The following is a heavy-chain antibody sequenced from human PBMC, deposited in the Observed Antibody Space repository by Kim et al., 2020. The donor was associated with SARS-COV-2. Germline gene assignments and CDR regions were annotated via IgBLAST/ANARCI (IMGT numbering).Heavy chain of an antibody. CDR2: IYPGDSDT. CDR1: GYSFTSYW. Sequence: GESLKISCKGSGYSFTSYWIGWVRQMPGKGLEWMGIIYPGDSDTRYSPSFQGQVTISADKSISTAYLQWSSLKASDTAMYYCARQAHYDILTGYYHAFDIWGQETMVTVSS. J-gene: IGHJ3*02. V-gene: IGHV5-51*01. D-gene: IGHD3-9*01. CDR3: ARQAHYDILTGYYHAFDI.